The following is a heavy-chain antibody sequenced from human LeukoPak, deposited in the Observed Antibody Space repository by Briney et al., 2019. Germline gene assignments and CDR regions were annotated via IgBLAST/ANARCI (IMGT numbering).Heavy chain of an antibody. J-gene: IGHJ4*02. Sequence: ASVKVSCKASGNTFTGYYMHWVRQAPGQGLEWMGWINPNSGGTNYAQKFQGRVTMTRDTSISTAYMELSRLRSDDTAVYYCARDRISMTTVTTADYWGQGTLVTVSS. D-gene: IGHD4-17*01. CDR3: ARDRISMTTVTTADY. CDR2: INPNSGGT. CDR1: GNTFTGYY. V-gene: IGHV1-2*02.